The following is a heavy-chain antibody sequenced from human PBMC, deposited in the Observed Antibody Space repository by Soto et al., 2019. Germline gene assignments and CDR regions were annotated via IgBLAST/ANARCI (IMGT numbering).Heavy chain of an antibody. Sequence: PGGSLRLSCEASGFPFNTYAMSWVRQAPGKGLERVSGISGSGDRTHYIDSVKGRFTISRDNFKNMLYLQMNSLRAEDTAVYYCAKASTYEYVWGSYRYYFNYWGQGTLVTVSS. CDR1: GFPFNTYA. CDR3: AKASTYEYVWGSYRYYFNY. V-gene: IGHV3-23*01. J-gene: IGHJ4*02. D-gene: IGHD3-16*02. CDR2: ISGSGDRT.